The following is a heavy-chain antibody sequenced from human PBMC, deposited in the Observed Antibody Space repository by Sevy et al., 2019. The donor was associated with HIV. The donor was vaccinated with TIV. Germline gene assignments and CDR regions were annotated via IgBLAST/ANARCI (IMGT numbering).Heavy chain of an antibody. V-gene: IGHV5-51*01. CDR3: ARFPPTVTTVNYYYYGMDV. J-gene: IGHJ6*02. CDR2: IYPGDSDI. CDR1: GYSFSSHW. Sequence: GESLKISCKGSGYSFSSHWIGWVRQMPGRGLEWMGIIYPGDSDIRYSPSFQGQVTLSAATSIDTAYLQWSSLKASDTAVYYCARFPPTVTTVNYYYYGMDVWGQGTTVTVSS. D-gene: IGHD4-17*01.